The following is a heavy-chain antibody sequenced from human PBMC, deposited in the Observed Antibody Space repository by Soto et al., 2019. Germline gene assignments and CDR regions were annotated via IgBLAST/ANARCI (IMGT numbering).Heavy chain of an antibody. CDR2: IYPGDSDT. CDR1: GYRFTSHL. Sequence: GESLTISWQCSGYRFTSHLIGWVRPLPGKGLEWMGIIYPGDSDTRYSPSFQGQVTISADKSISTAYLQWSSLKASDTAMYYCARHDHSSSWPYYGMDVWGQGTTVTVS. V-gene: IGHV5-51*01. J-gene: IGHJ6*02. D-gene: IGHD6-13*01. CDR3: ARHDHSSSWPYYGMDV.